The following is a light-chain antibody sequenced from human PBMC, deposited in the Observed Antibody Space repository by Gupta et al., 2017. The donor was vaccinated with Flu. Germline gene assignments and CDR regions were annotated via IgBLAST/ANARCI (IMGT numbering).Light chain of an antibody. V-gene: IGKV3D-20*01. CDR3: LHESSSPWM. Sequence: EIVLTQSPATLSLSPGERATLSCGASQSVRSNYLAWYQQKPGLAPRLLISESSDRATGFPGRFSGSGSGTEFTLIINKREPEDFAVYYCLHESSSPWMFGQGTKVDVK. CDR2: ESS. CDR1: QSVRSNY. J-gene: IGKJ1*01.